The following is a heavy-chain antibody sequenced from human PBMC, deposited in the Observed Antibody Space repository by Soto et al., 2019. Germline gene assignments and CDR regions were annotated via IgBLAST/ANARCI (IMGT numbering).Heavy chain of an antibody. CDR1: GDSISTYY. CDR3: ARLQLGQKVIDY. CDR2: IFYSGGT. J-gene: IGHJ4*02. D-gene: IGHD1-1*01. Sequence: AETLSLTCPVSGDSISTYYWSWIRQPPGKGLQWIGYIFYSGGTAYNPSLKSRVTISLDMSKKQISLKLSSVTTADTATYFCARLQLGQKVIDYWGQGTLVTVSS. V-gene: IGHV4-59*01.